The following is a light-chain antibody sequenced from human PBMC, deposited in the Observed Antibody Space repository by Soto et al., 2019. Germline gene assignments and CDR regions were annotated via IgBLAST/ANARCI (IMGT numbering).Light chain of an antibody. V-gene: IGLV2-14*01. J-gene: IGLJ2*01. CDR1: SSDVGGYNY. Sequence: QSVLTQPASVSGSPGQSITISCTGTSSDVGGYNYVSWYQQHPGKAPKLMIYDVSNRPSGVSNRFSGSKSGNTASLTISGLQAEDEADYYCSSYTSSSTHGVLGGGTKLTVL. CDR3: SSYTSSSTHGV. CDR2: DVS.